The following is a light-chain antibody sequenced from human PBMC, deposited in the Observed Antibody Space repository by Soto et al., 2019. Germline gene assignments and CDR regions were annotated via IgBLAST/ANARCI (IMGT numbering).Light chain of an antibody. CDR2: EVS. Sequence: QSVLTQPPSASGSPGQSVTISCTGTSSDVGAYNYVSWYQQYQGKAPKLMIYEVSKRPSGVPDRFSGSKSGKTASLTVSGLQPEDEADYYCTSYAGSNIWVFGGGTKLTVL. CDR1: SSDVGAYNY. J-gene: IGLJ3*02. V-gene: IGLV2-8*01. CDR3: TSYAGSNIWV.